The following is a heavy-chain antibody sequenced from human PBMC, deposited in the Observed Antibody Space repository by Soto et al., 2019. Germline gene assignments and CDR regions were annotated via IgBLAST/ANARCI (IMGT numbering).Heavy chain of an antibody. CDR3: AKRSGAGGHFEY. Sequence: PVGSLRLSCASSGFTFNTYGMHCVREAPGKELEWVAFISYDGSNEYYADSVKGRFTIYRDNSKNTLSLQMNSLTAEDTAVYFCAKRSGAGGHFEYWGQGALVTVSS. J-gene: IGHJ4*02. CDR2: ISYDGSNE. CDR1: GFTFNTYG. V-gene: IGHV3-30*18. D-gene: IGHD2-15*01.